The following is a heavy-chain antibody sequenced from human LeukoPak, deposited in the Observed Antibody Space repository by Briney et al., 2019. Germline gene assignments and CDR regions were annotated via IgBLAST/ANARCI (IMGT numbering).Heavy chain of an antibody. Sequence: ASVKVSCKACGYTFTSYDINGVRQPTGQGLEGMGWMNHNSCNKGYAQKLQGRVTMTRNSSITTAYMELSSLRSEDTAVYYCARRHGRCSDGSCYYPDYWGQGTLVTVSS. V-gene: IGHV1-8*01. CDR2: MNHNSCNK. CDR1: GYTFTSYD. D-gene: IGHD2-15*01. J-gene: IGHJ4*02. CDR3: ARRHGRCSDGSCYYPDY.